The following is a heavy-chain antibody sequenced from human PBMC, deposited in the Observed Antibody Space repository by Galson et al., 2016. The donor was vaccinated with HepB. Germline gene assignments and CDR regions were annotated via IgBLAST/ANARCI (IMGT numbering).Heavy chain of an antibody. D-gene: IGHD2-21*02. CDR1: GFTFSSFV. CDR2: ISYDGSTK. CDR3: AKLGPCGGDCYGVYYYHFYAMDV. J-gene: IGHJ6*02. Sequence: SLRLSCAASGFTFSSFVMHWVRQAPGKGLEWVAVISYDGSTKYYADSVKGRFTISRDNSKNTLYLQMNSLRVEDTAVYYCAKLGPCGGDCYGVYYYHFYAMDVWGQGTTVTVSS. V-gene: IGHV3-30*18.